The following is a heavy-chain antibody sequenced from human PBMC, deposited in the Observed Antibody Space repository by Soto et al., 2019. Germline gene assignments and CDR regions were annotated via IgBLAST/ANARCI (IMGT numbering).Heavy chain of an antibody. CDR1: GFTFNSYG. J-gene: IGHJ6*02. V-gene: IGHV3-30*03. D-gene: IGHD1-26*01. CDR2: ISYDSTKT. Sequence: GGSLRLSCAASGFTFNSYGMHWVRQGPGNGLEWVAFISYDSTKTYYADSVKGRFTISRDNSNSALYVQMNSLKGEDTAVYYCARTRSPWSDFHYYSLHVSGQGTTVAVYS. CDR3: ARTRSPWSDFHYYSLHV.